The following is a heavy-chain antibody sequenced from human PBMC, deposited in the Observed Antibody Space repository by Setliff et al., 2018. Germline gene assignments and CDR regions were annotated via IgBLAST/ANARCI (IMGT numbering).Heavy chain of an antibody. Sequence: PGGSLRLSCLASGFTFTSYWMHWVRQAPGKGLVWVSRMYTDGTSTNYADSVKGRFTISRDNAKNTVYLQLNRLRADDTAVYYCIRDWGEAGSTNAFDIWGQGTVVTVTS. J-gene: IGHJ3*02. D-gene: IGHD1-26*01. CDR1: GFTFTSYW. V-gene: IGHV3-74*01. CDR3: IRDWGEAGSTNAFDI. CDR2: MYTDGTST.